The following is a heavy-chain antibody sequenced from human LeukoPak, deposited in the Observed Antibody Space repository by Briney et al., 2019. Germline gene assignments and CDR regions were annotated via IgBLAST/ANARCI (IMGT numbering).Heavy chain of an antibody. CDR3: AKQYDFWSGPDY. V-gene: IGHV3-11*03. Sequence: GGSLRLSCAASGFTFSDYYMSWIRQTPGKGLEWISYISGGSDFTKYADSVQGRFTISRDNAKNSLYLQMYSLRVEDTAVYYCAKQYDFWSGPDYWGQGTLVTVSS. CDR1: GFTFSDYY. D-gene: IGHD3-3*01. CDR2: ISGGSDFT. J-gene: IGHJ4*02.